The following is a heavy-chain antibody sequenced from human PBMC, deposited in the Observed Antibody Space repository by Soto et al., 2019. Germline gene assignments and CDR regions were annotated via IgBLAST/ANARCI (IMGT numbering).Heavy chain of an antibody. V-gene: IGHV4-59*01. D-gene: IGHD2-2*01. CDR1: GGSISIYY. CDR2: IYYSGST. CDR3: ARRYCSRCTWFDP. J-gene: IGHJ5*02. Sequence: SETLSLTCTVSGGSISIYYWSWIRQPPGKGLKWIGYIYYSGSTNYNPSLKSRVTISVDTSKNQFSLKLSSVTAADTAVYYCARRYCSRCTWFDPWGQGTLVTVSS.